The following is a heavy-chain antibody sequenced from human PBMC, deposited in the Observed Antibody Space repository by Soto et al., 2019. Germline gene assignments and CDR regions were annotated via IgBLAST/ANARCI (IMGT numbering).Heavy chain of an antibody. D-gene: IGHD3-16*01. Sequence: QLQLQESGSGLVKPSQTLSLTCAVSGGSISSGGYSWSWIRQPPGKGLERIGYIYHSGSTYYNPSLKSRVTVSVDRSKNQFSLKLSSVTAADTAVYYCASDGARRWLPWDYWGQGPLVTVSS. CDR2: IYHSGST. V-gene: IGHV4-30-2*01. J-gene: IGHJ4*02. CDR3: ASDGARRWLPWDY. CDR1: GGSISSGGYS.